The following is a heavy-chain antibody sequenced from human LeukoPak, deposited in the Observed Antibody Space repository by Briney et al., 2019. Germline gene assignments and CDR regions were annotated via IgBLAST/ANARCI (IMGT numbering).Heavy chain of an antibody. CDR1: GFTVSSNY. V-gene: IGHV3-23*01. D-gene: IGHD2-21*01. CDR2: MSGSDGST. Sequence: PGGSLRLSCAASGFTVSSNYMSWVRQAPGKGLEWVSAMSGSDGSTYYADSVEGRFTISRDSSKSMLYLHMNSQRGEDTALYYCTKGLGPMAIHPVHWGQGTLVTVSS. J-gene: IGHJ4*02. CDR3: TKGLGPMAIHPVH.